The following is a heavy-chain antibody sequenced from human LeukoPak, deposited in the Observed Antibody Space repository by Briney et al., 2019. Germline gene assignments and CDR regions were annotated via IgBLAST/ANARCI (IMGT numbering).Heavy chain of an antibody. CDR2: ISGSGGSI. J-gene: IGHJ4*02. Sequence: QTGGSLRLSCAASGFTFSSYAMSWVRQAPGKGLEWVSGISGSGGSIYYADSVKGRFTISRDNSKNTLYLQMNSLRAEDTAVYYCVRDPLEFVAPATYFEYWGQGTLVTVSS. CDR3: VRDPLEFVAPATYFEY. V-gene: IGHV3-23*01. CDR1: GFTFSSYA. D-gene: IGHD1-1*01.